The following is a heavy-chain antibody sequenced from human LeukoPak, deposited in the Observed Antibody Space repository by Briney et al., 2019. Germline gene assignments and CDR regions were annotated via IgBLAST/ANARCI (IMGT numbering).Heavy chain of an antibody. J-gene: IGHJ4*02. CDR3: ATLRASYDFVWGSLDS. V-gene: IGHV4-39*01. D-gene: IGHD3-16*01. CDR1: GDSISSSSCC. Sequence: SETLSLTCTVSGDSISSSSCCWGWMRQPPGKGREWIGSIYYSGSTYYNPSLKSRVTLSVDTSMNKFSMRVTSVTAEDTAVYPCATLRASYDFVWGSLDSWGQGNLVTVSS. CDR2: IYYSGST.